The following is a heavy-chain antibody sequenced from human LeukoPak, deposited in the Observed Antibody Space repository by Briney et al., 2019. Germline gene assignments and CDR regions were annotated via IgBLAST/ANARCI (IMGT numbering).Heavy chain of an antibody. Sequence: GRSLRLSCAASGFTFSSHGMHWVRQAPGKGLDGVAFIWYDGSDKYYADSVKGRFTISRDISKNTLYLQMTSLRADDTAVYYCARDRVLHYFVFWGQGALVTVSS. CDR2: IWYDGSDK. D-gene: IGHD3-16*01. V-gene: IGHV3-33*01. CDR1: GFTFSSHG. J-gene: IGHJ4*02. CDR3: ARDRVLHYFVF.